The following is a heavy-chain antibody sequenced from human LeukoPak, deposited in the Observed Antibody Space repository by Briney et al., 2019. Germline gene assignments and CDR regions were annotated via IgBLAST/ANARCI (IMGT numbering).Heavy chain of an antibody. Sequence: GESLKISCKGSGYSFTSYWIGWVRQMPGKGLEWMGIIYPGDSDTRYSPSFQGQVTISADKSISTAYLQWSGLKASDTAMYYCARRSSIVGAPSDYWGQGTLVTVSS. CDR1: GYSFTSYW. CDR3: ARRSSIVGAPSDY. CDR2: IYPGDSDT. V-gene: IGHV5-51*01. D-gene: IGHD1-26*01. J-gene: IGHJ4*02.